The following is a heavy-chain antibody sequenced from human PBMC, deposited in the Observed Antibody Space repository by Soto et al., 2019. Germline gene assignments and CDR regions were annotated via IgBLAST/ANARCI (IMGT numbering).Heavy chain of an antibody. CDR1: GFTFSSYG. D-gene: IGHD2-8*02. V-gene: IGHV3-23*01. CDR3: AKKTGGYSPFDY. J-gene: IGHJ4*02. Sequence: GGSLRLSCAASGFTFSSYGMSWVRQTAGKGLEWVSGISGSGSSTYYADSVKGRFTISRDNSKNTLYLQMNSLRAEDTAVYYCAKKTGGYSPFDYWGQGTLVTVSS. CDR2: ISGSGSST.